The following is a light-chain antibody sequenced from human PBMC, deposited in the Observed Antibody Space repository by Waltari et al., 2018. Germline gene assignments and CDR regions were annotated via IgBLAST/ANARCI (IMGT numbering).Light chain of an antibody. CDR2: DAS. V-gene: IGKV3-11*01. CDR1: QSVGTY. Sequence: EIVLTQSPATLSLSPGETATLSCRASQSVGTYLAWYQQKPGQAPRLPIYDASNRATGIPARFRGSGSGTDFTLTISSLEAEDFAVYFCQQRSSWTPHTFGQGARLEIK. J-gene: IGKJ2*01. CDR3: QQRSSWTPHT.